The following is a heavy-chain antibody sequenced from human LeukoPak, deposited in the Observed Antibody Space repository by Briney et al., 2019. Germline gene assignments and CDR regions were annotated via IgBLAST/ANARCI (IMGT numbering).Heavy chain of an antibody. V-gene: IGHV3-74*01. CDR1: GFTFSSYW. CDR2: INSDGSST. J-gene: IGHJ5*02. Sequence: GSLRLSCAASGFTFSSYWMHWVRQAPGKGLVWVSRINSDGSSTSYADSVKGRFTISRDNAKNTLYLQMNSLRAEDTAVYYCARDGAYYDRSGYYLSWGQGTLVTVSS. D-gene: IGHD3-22*01. CDR3: ARDGAYYDRSGYYLS.